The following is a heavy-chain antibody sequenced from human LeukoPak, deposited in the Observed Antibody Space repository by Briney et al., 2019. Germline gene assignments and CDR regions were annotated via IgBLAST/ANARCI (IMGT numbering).Heavy chain of an antibody. CDR3: ATARLGATSPGFDY. CDR2: FDPEDGET. V-gene: IGHV1-24*01. CDR1: GYTLTELS. J-gene: IGHJ4*02. Sequence: ASVKVSCKVSGYTLTELSMHWVRQAPGKGLEWVGGFDPEDGETIYAQKFQGRVTMTEDTSTDTAYMELSSLRSEDTAVYYCATARLGATSPGFDYWGQGTLVTVSS. D-gene: IGHD1-26*01.